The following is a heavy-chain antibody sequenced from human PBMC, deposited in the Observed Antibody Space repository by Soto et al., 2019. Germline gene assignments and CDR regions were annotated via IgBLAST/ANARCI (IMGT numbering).Heavy chain of an antibody. CDR3: AKDEEKLGVRGIIGY. V-gene: IGHV3-23*01. CDR2: VSGSGDRT. J-gene: IGHJ4*02. CDR1: GFTFSNYA. Sequence: GGSLRLSCAASGFTFSNYAMTWVRQAPGKGLEWVSVVSGSGDRTFCADSVKGRFTISRDNSKNALYLQMSSLRPEDTAVYYCAKDEEKLGVRGIIGYWGQGTLVTVSS. D-gene: IGHD3-10*01.